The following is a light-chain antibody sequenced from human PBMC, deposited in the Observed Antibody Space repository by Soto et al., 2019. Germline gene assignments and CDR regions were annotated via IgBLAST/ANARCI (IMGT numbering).Light chain of an antibody. V-gene: IGLV4-69*01. CDR2: LNSDGRH. CDR1: SRHSSYA. Sequence: QLVLTQSPSASASLGASVKLTCTLSSRHSSYAIAWHQQQPEKGPRYLMKLNSDGRHTKGDGIPDRFSGSISGTERYLTISSIQSEDEADYHCQTWGTGILVFGGGTKLTVL. CDR3: QTWGTGILV. J-gene: IGLJ2*01.